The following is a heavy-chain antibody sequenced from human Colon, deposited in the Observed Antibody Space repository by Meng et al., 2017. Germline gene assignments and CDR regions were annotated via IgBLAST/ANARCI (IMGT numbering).Heavy chain of an antibody. V-gene: IGHV3-21*01. D-gene: IGHD3-16*02. CDR3: ARERQYRNYFDY. CDR1: GFTFSTYN. CDR2: ISSSSSYI. J-gene: IGHJ4*02. Sequence: GESLKISCAASGFTFSTYNMHWVRQAPGKGLEWVSSISSSSSYIYYADSVKGRFTISRDNAKNSLYLQMNSLRAEDTAVYYCARERQYRNYFDYWDQETLVTVPQ.